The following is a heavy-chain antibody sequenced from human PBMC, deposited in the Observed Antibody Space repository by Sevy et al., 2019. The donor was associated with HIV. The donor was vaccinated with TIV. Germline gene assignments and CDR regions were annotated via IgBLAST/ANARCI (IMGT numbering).Heavy chain of an antibody. CDR2: FIPISGTA. D-gene: IGHD3-9*01. Sequence: ASVKVSCKASGGTVSSYAISWVRQAPGQGLEWMGRFIPISGTANYAQKFQGRVTITADESTSTVYMDLSRLKSEDSVVYYCASEPHYDILTGYYTLDYWGQGTLVTVSS. CDR1: GGTVSSYA. CDR3: ASEPHYDILTGYYTLDY. J-gene: IGHJ4*02. V-gene: IGHV1-69*13.